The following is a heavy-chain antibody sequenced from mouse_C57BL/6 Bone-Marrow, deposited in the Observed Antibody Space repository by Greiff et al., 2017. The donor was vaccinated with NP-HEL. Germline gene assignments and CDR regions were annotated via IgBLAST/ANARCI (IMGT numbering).Heavy chain of an antibody. CDR2: IWRGGST. CDR1: GFSLTSYG. CDR3: AKNLGTGTVAWFAY. J-gene: IGHJ3*01. Sequence: VQLQQSGPGLVQPSQSLSITCTVSGFSLTSYGVHWVRQSPGKGLEWLGVIWRGGSTDYNAAFMSRLSIPKNNSTSQVFFKMNSLQADDTDRYYCAKNLGTGTVAWFAYWGQGTLVTVSA. V-gene: IGHV2-5*01. D-gene: IGHD4-1*01.